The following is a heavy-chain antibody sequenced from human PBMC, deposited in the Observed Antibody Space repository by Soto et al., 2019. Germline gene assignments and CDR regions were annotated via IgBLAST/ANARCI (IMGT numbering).Heavy chain of an antibody. J-gene: IGHJ4*02. Sequence: QVQLVQSGAEVKKPGSSVKVSCKASGDTFSSYAISSVRQAPGQGLEWMGGIIPILGTPNYAQKFQGRVTITADNSPSTGYMELSSLRSEDTAVYYCARERSRYDRSGYYRPDYWGQGTLVTVSS. D-gene: IGHD3-22*01. CDR3: ARERSRYDRSGYYRPDY. CDR1: GDTFSSYA. CDR2: IIPILGTP. V-gene: IGHV1-69*06.